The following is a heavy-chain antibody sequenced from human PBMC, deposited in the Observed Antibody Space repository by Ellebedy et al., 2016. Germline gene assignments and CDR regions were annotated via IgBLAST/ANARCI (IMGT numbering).Heavy chain of an antibody. CDR1: GYRFTNYW. CDR2: IYPGDSDT. J-gene: IGHJ6*02. D-gene: IGHD6-13*01. CDR3: ARRSLAATGIDYGLDV. V-gene: IGHV5-51*01. Sequence: GESLKISXKGSGYRFTNYWIGWVRQMPGTGLEWMGIIYPGDSDTIYSPAFQGQVIISVDKSINTAYLQWTTLEASDTAMYFCARRSLAATGIDYGLDVWGQGTTVTVSS.